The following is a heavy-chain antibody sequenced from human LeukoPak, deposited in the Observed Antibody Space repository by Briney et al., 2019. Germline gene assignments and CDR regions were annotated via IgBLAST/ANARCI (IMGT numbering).Heavy chain of an antibody. CDR3: VRXXAPYYYDSSGYDY. J-gene: IGHJ4*02. CDR2: IKQDGSEK. Sequence: GGSLRLSCAASGFTFSSYWMSWVRQAPGKGLEWVANIKQDGSEKYYVDSVKGRFTISRDNAKNSLYLQMNSLRPEDTAVYYCVRXXAPYYYDSSGYDYWGQGTLVTVSS. D-gene: IGHD3-22*01. V-gene: IGHV3-7*01. CDR1: GFTFSSYW.